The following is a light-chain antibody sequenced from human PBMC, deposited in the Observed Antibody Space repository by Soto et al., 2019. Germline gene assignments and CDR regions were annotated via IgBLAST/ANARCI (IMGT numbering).Light chain of an antibody. CDR1: SSNIGAGYG. V-gene: IGLV1-40*01. J-gene: IGLJ3*02. CDR2: GNS. CDR3: QSYDSSLSGWV. Sequence: QSVLAQPPSLSGAPGQRVTISCTGSSSNIGAGYGVHWYQQLPGTAPKLLIYGNSNRPSGVPDRFSGSKSGTSASLAITGLRAEDEADYYCQSYDSSLSGWVFGGGTKLTVL.